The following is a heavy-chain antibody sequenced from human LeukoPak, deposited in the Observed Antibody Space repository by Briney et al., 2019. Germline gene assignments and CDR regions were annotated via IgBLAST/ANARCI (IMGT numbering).Heavy chain of an antibody. Sequence: GGSLRLSCAVSGFMISSYWMTWVRQAPGKGLERVANIKQDGSEKYYVDSVKGRFTISRDNAKNSLYLQMNSLRAEDTAVYYCANNYDFWSGYYPFDYWGQGTLVTVSS. CDR3: ANNYDFWSGYYPFDY. D-gene: IGHD3-3*01. CDR1: GFMISSYW. V-gene: IGHV3-7*01. CDR2: IKQDGSEK. J-gene: IGHJ4*02.